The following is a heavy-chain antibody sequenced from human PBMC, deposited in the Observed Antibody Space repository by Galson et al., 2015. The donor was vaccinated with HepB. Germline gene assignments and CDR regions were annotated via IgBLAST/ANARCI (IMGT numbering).Heavy chain of an antibody. J-gene: IGHJ3*02. V-gene: IGHV5-51*01. CDR3: TRVSNSRYCGGDCHAFDI. CDR2: IYPGDSDT. CDR1: GYSFTSYW. D-gene: IGHD2-21*02. Sequence: QSGAEVKKPGESLKISCKGSGYSFTSYWIGWVRQMPGKGLEWMGIIYPGDSDTRYSPSFQGQVTISADKSISTAYLQWSSLKASDTAMYYCTRVSNSRYCGGDCHAFDIWGQGTMVTVSS.